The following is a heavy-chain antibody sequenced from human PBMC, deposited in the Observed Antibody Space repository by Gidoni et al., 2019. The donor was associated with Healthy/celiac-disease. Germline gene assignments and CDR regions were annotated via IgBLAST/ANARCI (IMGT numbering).Heavy chain of an antibody. Sequence: QVQLQQWGAGLLKPSETLSLTCAVYGGSFSGYYWSGIRQPPGKGLEWIGEINHSGSTNYNPSLKSRVTISVDTSKNQFSLKLSSVTAADTAVYYCARGWFENGDAPGDYYYGMDVWGQGTTVTVSS. V-gene: IGHV4-34*01. D-gene: IGHD4-17*01. CDR1: GGSFSGYY. J-gene: IGHJ6*02. CDR2: INHSGST. CDR3: ARGWFENGDAPGDYYYGMDV.